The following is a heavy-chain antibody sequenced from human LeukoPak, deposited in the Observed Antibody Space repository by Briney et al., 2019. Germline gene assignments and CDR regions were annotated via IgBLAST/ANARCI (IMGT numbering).Heavy chain of an antibody. CDR1: GGSFSGYY. CDR2: INHSGST. Sequence: PSETLSLTCAVYGGSFSGYYWSWIRQPPGKGLEWSGEINHSGSTNYNPSLKSRVTISVDTSKNQFSLKLSSVTAADTAVYYCARDHHPIFCSSTSCHYFDYWGLGTLVTVSS. J-gene: IGHJ4*02. CDR3: ARDHHPIFCSSTSCHYFDY. V-gene: IGHV4-34*01. D-gene: IGHD2-2*01.